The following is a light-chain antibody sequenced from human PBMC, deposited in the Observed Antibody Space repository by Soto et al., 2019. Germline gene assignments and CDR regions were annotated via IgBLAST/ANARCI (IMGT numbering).Light chain of an antibody. J-gene: IGKJ2*01. CDR1: QSVSSY. CDR2: DAS. Sequence: EIVLTQSPATLSLSPGERATLSCRAIQSVSSYLDWYQQKPGQAPRLLIYDASNRATGIPARFSGSGSGTDFTLTISSLEPEDFAVYYCQQRSNWPPYTFGQGTKLEIK. CDR3: QQRSNWPPYT. V-gene: IGKV3-11*01.